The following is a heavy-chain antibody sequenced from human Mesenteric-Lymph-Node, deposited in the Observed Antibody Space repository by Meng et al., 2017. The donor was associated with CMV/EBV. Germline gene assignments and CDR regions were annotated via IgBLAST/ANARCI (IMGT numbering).Heavy chain of an antibody. V-gene: IGHV1-2*02. J-gene: IGHJ6*02. CDR3: ARDKGVDYYYYGMDV. CDR1: GGTFSSYA. CDR2: INPNSGGT. Sequence: ASVKVSCKASGGTFSSYAISWVRQAPGQGLEWMGWINPNSGGTNYAQKFQGRVTMTRDTSISTAYMELSRLRSDDTAVYYCARDKGVDYYYYGMDVWGQGTTVTVSS. D-gene: IGHD3-16*01.